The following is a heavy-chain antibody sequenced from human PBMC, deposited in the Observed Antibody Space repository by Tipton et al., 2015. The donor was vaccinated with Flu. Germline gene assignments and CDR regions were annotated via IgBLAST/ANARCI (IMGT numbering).Heavy chain of an antibody. CDR1: GGSISSGGYY. CDR2: IYYSGST. D-gene: IGHD3-22*01. Sequence: LRLSCTVSGGSISSGGYYWSWIRQHPGKGLEWIGYIYYSGSTYYNPSLKSRVTIPVDTSKNQFSLKLSSVTAADTAVYYCARGGSGYPPGGMDVWGQGTTVTVSS. V-gene: IGHV4-31*03. CDR3: ARGGSGYPPGGMDV. J-gene: IGHJ6*02.